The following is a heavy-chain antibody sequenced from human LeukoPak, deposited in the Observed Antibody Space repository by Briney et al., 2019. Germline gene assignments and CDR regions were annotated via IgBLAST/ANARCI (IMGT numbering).Heavy chain of an antibody. CDR3: ARLNDFWSGYYVGGDDY. D-gene: IGHD3-3*01. V-gene: IGHV4-39*01. CDR2: IYYSGST. Sequence: SETLSLTCTVSGGSISSSSYYWGWIRQPPGKGLEWIGSIYYSGSTYYNPSLKSRVTISVDTSKNQFSLKLSSVTAADTAVYYCARLNDFWSGYYVGGDDYWGQGTLVTVSS. CDR1: GGSISSSSYY. J-gene: IGHJ4*02.